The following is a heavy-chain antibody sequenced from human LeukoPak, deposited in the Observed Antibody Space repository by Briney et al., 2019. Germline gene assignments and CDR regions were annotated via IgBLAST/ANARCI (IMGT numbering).Heavy chain of an antibody. CDR1: AFTFSSYA. CDR3: ARSRDGYNYWAADFDY. J-gene: IGHJ4*02. D-gene: IGHD5-24*01. V-gene: IGHV3-23*01. Sequence: GGSLRLSCAASAFTFSSYATSWVRQAPGKGLQWVSGISGSGSSTYYADSVKGRFTISRDNSKNTLYLQMNSLRAEDTAVYHCARSRDGYNYWAADFDYWGQGTLVTVSS. CDR2: ISGSGSST.